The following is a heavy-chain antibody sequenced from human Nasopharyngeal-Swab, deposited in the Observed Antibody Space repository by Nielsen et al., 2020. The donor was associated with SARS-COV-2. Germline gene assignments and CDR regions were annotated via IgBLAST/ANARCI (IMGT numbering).Heavy chain of an antibody. Sequence: GGSLRLSCAASGFTVSSNYMSWVRQAPGKGLEWVSVIYSGGSTYYADSVKGRFTISRDNSKNTLYLQMNSLRAEDTAVYYCARGKTTATYYYYYGMDVWGQGTTVTVSS. J-gene: IGHJ6*02. CDR2: IYSGGST. CDR1: GFTVSSNY. V-gene: IGHV3-53*01. D-gene: IGHD5-12*01. CDR3: ARGKTTATYYYYYGMDV.